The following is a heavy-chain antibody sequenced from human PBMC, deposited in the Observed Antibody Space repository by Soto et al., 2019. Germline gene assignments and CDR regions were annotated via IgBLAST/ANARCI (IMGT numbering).Heavy chain of an antibody. CDR3: ARAFYGMDV. Sequence: SGPTLVNPTQTLTLTCTVSGFSLSGTGMRVTWIRQPPGKALEWLARIDWEDTKLYSSSLKTRLSISRDTSKNQVVPTMTNMDPADTGTYYCARAFYGMDVWGQGTTVTVSS. J-gene: IGHJ6*02. V-gene: IGHV2-70*04. CDR2: IDWEDTK. CDR1: GFSLSGTGMR.